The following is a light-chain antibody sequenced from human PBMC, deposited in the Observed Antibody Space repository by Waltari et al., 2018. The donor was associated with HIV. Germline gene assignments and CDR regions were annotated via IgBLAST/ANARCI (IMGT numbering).Light chain of an antibody. CDR2: GNS. CDR1: SPNIGAGYD. J-gene: IGLJ2*01. V-gene: IGLV1-40*01. Sequence: QSVLTQPPSVSGAPGQRVTISCTGSSPNIGAGYDVHWYQQLPGTAPKLLIYGNSDRPSGVSDRFSGSKSGTSASLAITGLQAEDEADYFCQSYDSSLSGVIFGGGTKLTVL. CDR3: QSYDSSLSGVI.